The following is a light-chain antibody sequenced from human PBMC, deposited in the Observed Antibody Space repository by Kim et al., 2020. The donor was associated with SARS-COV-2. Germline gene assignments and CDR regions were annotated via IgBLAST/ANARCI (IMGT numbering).Light chain of an antibody. CDR3: QQYGSSPPYT. J-gene: IGKJ2*01. CDR1: QSVSGSY. V-gene: IGKV3-20*01. CDR2: GAS. Sequence: EIVLTQSPGTLSLSPGERATLSCRASQSVSGSYLAWYQQNPGQAPRLLIYGASSRATGIPDRFSGSGSGTDFTLTISRLEPEDFAVYYCQQYGSSPPYTFGQGTKLEIK.